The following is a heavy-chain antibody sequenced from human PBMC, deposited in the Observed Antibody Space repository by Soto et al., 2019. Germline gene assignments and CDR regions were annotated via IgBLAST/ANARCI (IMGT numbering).Heavy chain of an antibody. J-gene: IGHJ5*02. V-gene: IGHV4-39*01. CDR3: ARLLVVPPNNCFDP. Sequence: KSSETLSLTCTVSGGSISSSSYYWCWIRQPPGKGLEWIGSIYYSGSTCYNPSLKSRVTISVDTSKNQFSLKLSSVTAADTAVYYCARLLVVPPNNCFDPWGKGTLVTDSS. CDR1: GGSISSSSYY. CDR2: IYYSGST. D-gene: IGHD2-15*01.